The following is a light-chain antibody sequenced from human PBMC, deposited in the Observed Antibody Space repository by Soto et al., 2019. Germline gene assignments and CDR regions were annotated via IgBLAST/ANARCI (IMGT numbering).Light chain of an antibody. CDR1: QGVTTAY. J-gene: IGKJ3*01. CDR2: GAS. Sequence: VLTQSPGTLSLSPGERATLSCRASQGVTTAYLAWYQHKPGQAPRLRIYGASNRATGIPDRFSGSGARTDFTLTISRLEPEDFVVYYCQHYSAYPLFTVRPGTKVDL. CDR3: QHYSAYPLFT. V-gene: IGKV3-20*01.